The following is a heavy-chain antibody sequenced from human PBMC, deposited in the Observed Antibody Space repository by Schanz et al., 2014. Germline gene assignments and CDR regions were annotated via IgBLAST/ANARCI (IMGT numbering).Heavy chain of an antibody. V-gene: IGHV3-13*05. Sequence: EVQLVESGGGLVQPGGSLRLSCAASGFTFSNYDMHWVRQAIGKGLEWVSGIGPASDPYYAGSVKGRFTISRENRKNSFDLQMNSPRAGDTAVYYRARSRRGDCRRTSCTYYFDYWGQGTLVTVSS. CDR2: IGPASDP. D-gene: IGHD2-2*01. CDR3: ARSRRGDCRRTSCTYYFDY. J-gene: IGHJ4*02. CDR1: GFTFSNYD.